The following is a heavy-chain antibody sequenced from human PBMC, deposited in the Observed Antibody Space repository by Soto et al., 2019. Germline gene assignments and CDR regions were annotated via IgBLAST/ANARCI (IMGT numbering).Heavy chain of an antibody. CDR3: TRDITMIVGARYFDY. J-gene: IGHJ4*02. CDR1: GFTFGDYA. V-gene: IGHV3-49*03. D-gene: IGHD3-22*01. CDR2: IRSKAYGGTT. Sequence: GGSLRLSCTASGFTFGDYAMSWFRQAPGKGLEWVGFIRSKAYGGTTEYAASVKGRFTISRDDSKSIAYLQMNSLKTEDTAVYYCTRDITMIVGARYFDYWGQGTLVTVSS.